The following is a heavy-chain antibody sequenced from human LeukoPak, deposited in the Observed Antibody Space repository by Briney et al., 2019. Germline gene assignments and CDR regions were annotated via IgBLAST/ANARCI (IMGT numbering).Heavy chain of an antibody. V-gene: IGHV3-7*01. D-gene: IGHD3-10*01. J-gene: IGHJ3*02. Sequence: PGGSLRLSCAASGFTFSSYWMSWVRQAPGKGLKWVANIKQDGSEKYYVDSVKGRFTIFRDNAKNSLFLQMNSLTAEDTAVYYCTRSSSGAFDIWGQGTMVTVSS. CDR1: GFTFSSYW. CDR3: TRSSSGAFDI. CDR2: IKQDGSEK.